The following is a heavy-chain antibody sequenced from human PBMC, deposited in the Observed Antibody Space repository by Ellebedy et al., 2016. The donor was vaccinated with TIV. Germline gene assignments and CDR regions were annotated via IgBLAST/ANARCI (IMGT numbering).Heavy chain of an antibody. J-gene: IGHJ3*02. CDR2: IKQDGSQR. CDR1: GFTFSTFY. Sequence: GGSLRLXCAASGFTFSTFYMGWVRQAPGKGLEWVANIKQDGSQRFYVDSVRGRFTISRDNAKNSLYLQMNSLRVEDTAIYYCARSQSPFLVIDVFDMWGQGTMVTVSS. V-gene: IGHV3-7*01. D-gene: IGHD3-22*01. CDR3: ARSQSPFLVIDVFDM.